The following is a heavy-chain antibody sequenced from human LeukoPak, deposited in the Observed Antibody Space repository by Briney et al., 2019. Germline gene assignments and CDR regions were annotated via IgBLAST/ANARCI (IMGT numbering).Heavy chain of an antibody. V-gene: IGHV3-33*01. D-gene: IGHD1-1*01. CDR2: IWSGGNYA. CDR1: GYTFSWHA. Sequence: GGSLRLSCAASGYTFSWHAVHWVRQAPGKGLEWVAQIWSGGNYAYYGDSVKGRFIISRDDSKNTAYLQMNSVRVDDTAVYFCAREERVIMQEVIPYFDYWGQGSLVTVSS. J-gene: IGHJ4*02. CDR3: AREERVIMQEVIPYFDY.